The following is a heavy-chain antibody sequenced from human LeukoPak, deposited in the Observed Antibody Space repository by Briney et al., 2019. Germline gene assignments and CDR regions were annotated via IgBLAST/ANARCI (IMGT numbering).Heavy chain of an antibody. CDR1: GFTFSDYY. CDR2: ISSSGSTI. CDR3: AKLNSYYYDSSAERDY. D-gene: IGHD3-22*01. J-gene: IGHJ4*02. V-gene: IGHV3-11*04. Sequence: GGSLRLSCAASGFTFSDYYMSWIRQAPGKGLEWVSYISSSGSTIYYADSVKGRFTISRDNAKNSLYLQMNSLRAEDAAVYYCAKLNSYYYDSSAERDYWGQGTLVTVSS.